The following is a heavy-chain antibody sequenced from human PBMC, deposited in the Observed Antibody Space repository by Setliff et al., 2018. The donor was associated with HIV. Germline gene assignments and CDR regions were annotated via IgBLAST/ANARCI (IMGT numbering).Heavy chain of an antibody. CDR1: GGSFTGFY. J-gene: IGHJ5*02. Sequence: PSETLSLTCTVYGGSFTGFYWSWIRQAPGKGLEWIGEVDRDGNTNYNPSLKSRVTISVDTSKNQFSLKLSSVTAADTAVYYCARGPARAVARPGWLDPWGQGIQVTVSS. CDR3: ARGPARAVARPGWLDP. CDR2: VDRDGNT. D-gene: IGHD6-19*01. V-gene: IGHV4-34*01.